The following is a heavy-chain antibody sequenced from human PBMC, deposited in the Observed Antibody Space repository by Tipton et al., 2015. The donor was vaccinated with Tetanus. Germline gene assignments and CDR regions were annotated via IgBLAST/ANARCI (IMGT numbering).Heavy chain of an antibody. CDR3: ARDFRERSGTYFSYYYTMDV. CDR2: IYSSGST. D-gene: IGHD1-26*01. J-gene: IGHJ6*02. CDR1: GGSLSTFY. V-gene: IGHV4-4*07. Sequence: TLSLTCTVSGGSLSTFYWNWIRQPAGKGLEWIGRIYSSGSTNYNPSLKSRVTMSIDTSKNQFSLELTSVTAADTAVHYCARDFRERSGTYFSYYYTMDVWGQGTTVTVSS.